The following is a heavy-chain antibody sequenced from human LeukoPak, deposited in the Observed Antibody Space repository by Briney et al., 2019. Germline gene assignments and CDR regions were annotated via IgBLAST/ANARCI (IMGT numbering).Heavy chain of an antibody. CDR3: ARDVYFQQFDV. D-gene: IGHD3-9*01. Sequence: GGSLRLSCAASGFTFSSYAMTWVRQAPGKGLQWVSAVSGSGAHTYYADSVKGRFTISRDNSRDTLYLQMNSLRAEDTAVYYCARDVYFQQFDVWGKGTTVTVSS. J-gene: IGHJ6*04. CDR1: GFTFSSYA. CDR2: VSGSGAHT. V-gene: IGHV3-23*01.